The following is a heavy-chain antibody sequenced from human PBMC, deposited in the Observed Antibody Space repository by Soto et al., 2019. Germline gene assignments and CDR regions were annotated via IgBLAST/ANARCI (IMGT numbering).Heavy chain of an antibody. V-gene: IGHV1-3*01. CDR3: AGSITMVRGIDY. CDR1: GYTFTSYA. Sequence: QVQLVQSGAEVKKPGASVKVSCKASGYTFTSYAMHWVRQAPGQRLEWMGWINAGNGNTKYSQKFQGRVTITRDTSASTAYMELSSLRSEDTAVYYCAGSITMVRGIDYWGQGTLVTVSS. D-gene: IGHD3-10*01. J-gene: IGHJ4*02. CDR2: INAGNGNT.